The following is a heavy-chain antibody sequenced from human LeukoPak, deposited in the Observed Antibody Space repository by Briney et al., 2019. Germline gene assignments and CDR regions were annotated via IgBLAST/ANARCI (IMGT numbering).Heavy chain of an antibody. CDR2: VSSDGNNQ. D-gene: IGHD2-2*01. V-gene: IGHV3-30-3*01. J-gene: IGHJ4*02. Sequence: PGRSLRLSCAASGFTFSGYAMHWVRQAPGKGLEWVAVVSSDGNNQVYADSVRGRFTISRDNSKNMLFLQMNSLRTEDTAVYYCAGMAVVPAASAYFRDYWGQGTLVTVSS. CDR3: AGMAVVPAASAYFRDY. CDR1: GFTFSGYA.